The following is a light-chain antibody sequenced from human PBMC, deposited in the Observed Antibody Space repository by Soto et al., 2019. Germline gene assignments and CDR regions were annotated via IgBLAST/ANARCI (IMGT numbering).Light chain of an antibody. Sequence: EIVMTQSPATLSVSPVERAILYCRASQSVRSNLAWYQQKPVQAPRLLIYGASTRATDIPARFSGSGSGTEFTLTISSLQSEDFVVYYCQQYNKWPAITFGQGTRLENK. CDR3: QQYNKWPAIT. CDR1: QSVRSN. V-gene: IGKV3-15*01. J-gene: IGKJ5*01. CDR2: GAS.